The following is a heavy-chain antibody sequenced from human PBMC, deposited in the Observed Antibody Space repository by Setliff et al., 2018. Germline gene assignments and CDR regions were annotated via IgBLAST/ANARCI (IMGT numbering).Heavy chain of an antibody. CDR1: GYIFTYYA. CDR2: INAGNGNT. V-gene: IGHV1-3*01. Sequence: GASVKVSCKASGYIFTYYAIHWVRQAPGQRLEWMGWINAGNGNTKYSQKFQGRVTITRDTSTSTAYMELSSLRSEDTAVYYCASSRDYNFWSGYYSPLDYWGQGTLVTVSS. CDR3: ASSRDYNFWSGYYSPLDY. J-gene: IGHJ4*02. D-gene: IGHD3-3*01.